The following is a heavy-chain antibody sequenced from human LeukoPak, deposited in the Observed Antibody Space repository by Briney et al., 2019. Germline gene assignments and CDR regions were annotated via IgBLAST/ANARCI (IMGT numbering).Heavy chain of an antibody. D-gene: IGHD2-2*01. J-gene: IGHJ5*02. Sequence: SETLSLTCTVSGGSVSSGSYYWSWIRQPPGKGLEWIGYIYYSGSTNYNPSLKSRVTISVDTSKNQFSLKLSSVTAADTAVCYCARGYCSSTSCYSNWFDPWGQGTLVTVSS. V-gene: IGHV4-61*01. CDR2: IYYSGST. CDR1: GGSVSSGSYY. CDR3: ARGYCSSTSCYSNWFDP.